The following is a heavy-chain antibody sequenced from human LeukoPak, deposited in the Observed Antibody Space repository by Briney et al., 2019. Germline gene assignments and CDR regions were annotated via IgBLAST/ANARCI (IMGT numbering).Heavy chain of an antibody. J-gene: IGHJ4*02. D-gene: IGHD6-13*01. Sequence: GGSLRLSCAACGFSFSSYAISWVRQAPGKGLEWVSAISGRDGRTHYADSVKGRFTISRDNSKNTLFLQMNSLRAEDTAVFYCTTSPSFDSSSYALNYWGQGTPVTVSS. CDR3: TTSPSFDSSSYALNY. V-gene: IGHV3-23*01. CDR2: ISGRDGRT. CDR1: GFSFSSYA.